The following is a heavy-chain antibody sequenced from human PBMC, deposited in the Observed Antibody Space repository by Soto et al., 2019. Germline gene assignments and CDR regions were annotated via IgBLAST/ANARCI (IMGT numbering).Heavy chain of an antibody. CDR3: TTEPQSAIFGVPNWFDP. CDR2: IKSKTDGGTT. J-gene: IGHJ5*02. Sequence: PGRSLRLSCAAYGFTFSNAWMNWFRQAPGKGLEWVGRIKSKTDGGTTDYAAPVKGRFTISRDDSKNTLYLQMNSLKTEDTAVYYCTTEPQSAIFGVPNWFDPWGKGNLVTVDS. V-gene: IGHV3-15*07. CDR1: GFTFSNAW. D-gene: IGHD3-3*01.